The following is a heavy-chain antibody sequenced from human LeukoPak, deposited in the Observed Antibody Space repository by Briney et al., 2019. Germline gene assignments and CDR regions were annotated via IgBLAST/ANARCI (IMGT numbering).Heavy chain of an antibody. CDR2: INHSGST. D-gene: IGHD4-17*01. CDR3: ARSDYGEVGFLDL. CDR1: GGSFSGYY. V-gene: IGHV4-34*01. J-gene: IGHJ2*01. Sequence: SETLSLTCAVYGGSFSGYYWSWIRQPPGKGLEWIGEINHSGSTNYNPSLKSRVTISVDTSKNQFSLKVNSVAATDTAVYYCARSDYGEVGFLDLWGRGTLVIVSS.